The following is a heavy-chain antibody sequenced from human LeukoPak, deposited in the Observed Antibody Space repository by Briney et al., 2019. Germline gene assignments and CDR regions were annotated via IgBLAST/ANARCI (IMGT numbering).Heavy chain of an antibody. CDR3: AREYSSGWYVFDY. D-gene: IGHD6-19*01. J-gene: IGHJ4*02. Sequence: SETLSLTCTVSGGFISRNSFYWGWIRQPPGKGLEWIGSIYYSGTTYYNPSLKSRVTISVDTSKNQFSLKLNSVTAADTAVYYCAREYSSGWYVFDYWGQGTLVTVSS. CDR2: IYYSGTT. V-gene: IGHV4-39*02. CDR1: GGFISRNSFY.